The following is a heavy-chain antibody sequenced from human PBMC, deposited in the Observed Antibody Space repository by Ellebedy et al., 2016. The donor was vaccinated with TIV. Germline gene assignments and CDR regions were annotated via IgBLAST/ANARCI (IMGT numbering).Heavy chain of an antibody. Sequence: AASVKVSCKVTGYTLTELSMHWVRQAPGKGLEWMGGFDPEDGETIYAQKFQGRVTMTEDTSTDKAYMELSSLRSEDTAVYYCATIAVAIYYCDYWGQGTLVTVSS. CDR2: FDPEDGET. V-gene: IGHV1-24*01. CDR1: GYTLTELS. J-gene: IGHJ4*02. D-gene: IGHD6-19*01. CDR3: ATIAVAIYYCDY.